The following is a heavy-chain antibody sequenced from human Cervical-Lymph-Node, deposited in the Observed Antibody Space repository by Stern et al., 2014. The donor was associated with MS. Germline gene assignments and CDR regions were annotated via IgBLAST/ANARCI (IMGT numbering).Heavy chain of an antibody. CDR3: ARDCRLRYFDNYGMDV. J-gene: IGHJ6*02. V-gene: IGHV4-61*02. CDR1: GGSISSGSYY. Sequence: QLQLQESGPGLVKPSQTLSLTCTVSGGSISSGSYYWSWIRQPAGKGLEWIGRIYTSGSTNYNPSLTSRVTLSVDTSKKQFSLKLSCVTAADTAVYYCARDCRLRYFDNYGMDVWGQGTTVTVSS. CDR2: IYTSGST. D-gene: IGHD3-9*01.